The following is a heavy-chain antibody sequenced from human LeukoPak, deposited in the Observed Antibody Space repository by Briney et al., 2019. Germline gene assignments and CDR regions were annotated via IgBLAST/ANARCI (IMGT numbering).Heavy chain of an antibody. D-gene: IGHD2-2*01. J-gene: IGHJ4*02. CDR2: IKSKTDGGTT. Sequence: PGGSLRLSCAASGFTFSNAWMSWVRQAPGKGLEWVGRIKSKTDGGTTDYAAPVKGRFTISRDDSKNTLYLQMNSLKTEDTAVYYCTTDLYCSSTSCYYQHYDFWRPAGRIDYWGQGTLVTVSS. CDR1: GFTFSNAW. CDR3: TTDLYCSSTSCYYQHYDFWRPAGRIDY. V-gene: IGHV3-15*01.